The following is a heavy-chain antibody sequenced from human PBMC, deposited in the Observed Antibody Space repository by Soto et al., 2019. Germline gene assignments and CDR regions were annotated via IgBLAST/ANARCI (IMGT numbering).Heavy chain of an antibody. V-gene: IGHV4-30-4*01. Sequence: SETLSLTCTVSGGSISSGDYYWSWIRQPPGKGLEWIGYIYYSGSTYYNPSLKSRVTISVDTPKNQFSLKLSSVTAADTAVYYCARENSPYGDYGGWFDPWGQGTLVTVSS. CDR3: ARENSPYGDYGGWFDP. D-gene: IGHD4-17*01. J-gene: IGHJ5*02. CDR1: GGSISSGDYY. CDR2: IYYSGST.